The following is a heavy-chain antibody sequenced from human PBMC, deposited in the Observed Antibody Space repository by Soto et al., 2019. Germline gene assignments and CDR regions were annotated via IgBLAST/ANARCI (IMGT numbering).Heavy chain of an antibody. J-gene: IGHJ4*02. CDR1: GFTFDTYA. CDR2: ISYDGSNQ. CDR3: TRGLLTDYFDY. V-gene: IGHV3-30-3*01. Sequence: QVQLVESGGGVVQSGRSLRLSCAASGFTFDTYAMHWVRQAPGKGLEWVAVISYDGSNQFYAGSVKGRITVSRDNSKNTLYLQMNSLRNDDTAVYYCTRGLLTDYFDYWGQGALVTVSS.